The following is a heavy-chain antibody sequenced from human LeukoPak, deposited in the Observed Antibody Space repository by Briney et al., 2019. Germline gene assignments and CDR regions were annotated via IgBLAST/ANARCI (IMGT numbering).Heavy chain of an antibody. V-gene: IGHV3-23*01. Sequence: GGSLRLSCAASGFTFSSYAMSWVRQAPGKGLEWVSAISSSGGNTYYADSVKGRFTFSRDNSKNTLYLQMNSLRAEDTAVYYCAKGGSDYDDHGYSFDYWGQGALVTVSS. CDR3: AKGGSDYDDHGYSFDY. D-gene: IGHD1-26*01. CDR1: GFTFSSYA. J-gene: IGHJ4*02. CDR2: ISSSGGNT.